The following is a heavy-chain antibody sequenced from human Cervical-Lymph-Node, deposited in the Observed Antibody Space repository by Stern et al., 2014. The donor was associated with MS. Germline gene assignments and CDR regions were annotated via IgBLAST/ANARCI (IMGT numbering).Heavy chain of an antibody. J-gene: IGHJ4*02. CDR3: ASGTGSKRPAGNY. D-gene: IGHD3/OR15-3a*01. Sequence: QVQLVQSGAEVKKPGASVKVSCKASGYTFTSHYMHWVRQAPGQGLEWVGIINPSGDSACYAQKFQGRVTMTRDTSTSTLYMKLSSLRSEDTAVYYCASGTGSKRPAGNYWGQGTLVTVSS. V-gene: IGHV1-46*01. CDR2: INPSGDSA. CDR1: GYTFTSHY.